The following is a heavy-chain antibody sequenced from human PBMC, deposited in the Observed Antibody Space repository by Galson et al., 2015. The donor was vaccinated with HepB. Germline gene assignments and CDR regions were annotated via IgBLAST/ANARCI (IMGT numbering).Heavy chain of an antibody. J-gene: IGHJ4*02. Sequence: ALRLSCAASGVAVDHYWIHWVRQAPGKGLMWVSRINADGSDTGYADSAEGRFTISRDNAKSVLYLQMDSLTVADTAVYYCARDSGSYPFDYWGQGTPVTVSS. CDR3: ARDSGSYPFDY. V-gene: IGHV3-74*01. CDR1: GVAVDHYW. D-gene: IGHD1-26*01. CDR2: INADGSDT.